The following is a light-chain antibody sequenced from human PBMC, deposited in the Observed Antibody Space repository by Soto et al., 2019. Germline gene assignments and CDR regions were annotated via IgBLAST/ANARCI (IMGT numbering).Light chain of an antibody. Sequence: ETLLTQSPGTLSLSPGERATLSCRASQSVGSSFLAWYQQKPGQAPRLLIYGASNRATGIPDRFSGSGSGTDFTLTVIRLEPEDFAVYYCQQYGNSPRTFGQGTKVDIK. CDR3: QQYGNSPRT. CDR2: GAS. CDR1: QSVGSSF. J-gene: IGKJ1*01. V-gene: IGKV3-20*01.